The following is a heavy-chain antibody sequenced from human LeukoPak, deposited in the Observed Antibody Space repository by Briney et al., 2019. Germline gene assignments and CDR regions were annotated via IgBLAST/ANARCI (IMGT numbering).Heavy chain of an antibody. CDR1: GGSISIYY. D-gene: IGHD1-26*01. V-gene: IGHV4-4*07. CDR2: VYNSGST. J-gene: IGHJ4*02. CDR3: ARGPSGTYFHS. Sequence: PSEALSLTCTVSGGSISIYYWNWIRQPAGKGLEWIGRVYNSGSTHYNPSLKSRVTMSVDTSKNQFSLKLSSVTAADTAVYYCARGPSGTYFHSWGQGTLVTVSS.